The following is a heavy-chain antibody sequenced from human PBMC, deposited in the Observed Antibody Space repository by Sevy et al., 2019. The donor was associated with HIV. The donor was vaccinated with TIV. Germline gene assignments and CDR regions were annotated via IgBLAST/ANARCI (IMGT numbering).Heavy chain of an antibody. Sequence: VSVKVSCRASGYSFTAYFLHWVRQAPGQGLEWMGRISPNSGGTVYAQNFQGRVTMTRDTSGTTAYMEVTRLKSDDTALYYCARASGPTVGAYFDYWGQGTLVTVSS. CDR1: GYSFTAYF. J-gene: IGHJ4*02. D-gene: IGHD3-10*01. CDR2: ISPNSGGT. V-gene: IGHV1-2*06. CDR3: ARASGPTVGAYFDY.